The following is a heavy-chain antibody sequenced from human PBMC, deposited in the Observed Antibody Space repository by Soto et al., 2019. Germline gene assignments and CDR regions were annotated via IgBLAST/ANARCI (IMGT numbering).Heavy chain of an antibody. D-gene: IGHD2-15*01. V-gene: IGHV1-2*02. CDR3: ARLGYDSFVHSAFDV. J-gene: IGHJ3*01. CDR2: TNPHSGGT. CDR1: GYTFTDHF. Sequence: ASVKVSCKVSGYTFTDHFIHWVRQAPGQGLEWMGWTNPHSGGTTYAQRFQGRVTMTRDTSITTAYMELNRLRSDDTAVYYCARLGYDSFVHSAFDVWGQGPTVPVSS.